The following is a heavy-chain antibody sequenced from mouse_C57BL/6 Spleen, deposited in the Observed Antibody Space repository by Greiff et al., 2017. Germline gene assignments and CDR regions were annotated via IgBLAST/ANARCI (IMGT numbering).Heavy chain of an antibody. CDR1: GYTFTSYW. J-gene: IGHJ1*03. D-gene: IGHD2-3*01. Sequence: QVQLQQPGAELVRPGSSVKLSCKASGYTFTSYWMHWVKQRPIQGLEWIGNIDPSDSETHYNQKFKDKATLTVDKSSSTAYMQISSLTSEDSAVYDCARSQDGYYVRYFDDWGTGTTVTVSS. CDR3: ARSQDGYYVRYFDD. CDR2: IDPSDSET. V-gene: IGHV1-52*01.